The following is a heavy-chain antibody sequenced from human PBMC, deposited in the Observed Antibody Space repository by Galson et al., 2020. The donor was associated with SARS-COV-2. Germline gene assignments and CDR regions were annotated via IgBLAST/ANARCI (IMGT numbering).Heavy chain of an antibody. Sequence: ASVKVSCKVSGYTLTELSMHWVRQAPGKGLEWMGGFDPEDGETIYAQKIQGRVTMTEDTSTDTAYMELSSLRSEDTAVYYCATGAAAGIVGWFDPWGQGTLVTVSS. CDR2: FDPEDGET. CDR1: GYTLTELS. D-gene: IGHD6-13*01. CDR3: ATGAAAGIVGWFDP. V-gene: IGHV1-24*01. J-gene: IGHJ5*02.